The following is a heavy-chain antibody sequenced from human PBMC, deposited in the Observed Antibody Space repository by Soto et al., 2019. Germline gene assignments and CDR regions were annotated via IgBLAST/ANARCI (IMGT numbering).Heavy chain of an antibody. CDR2: ISAYNGNT. CDR1: GYTFTSYG. CDR3: AREGYYYGSGSYNYYYYYGMDV. D-gene: IGHD3-10*01. Sequence: QVQLVQSGAEVKKPGASVKVSCKASGYTFTSYGISWVRQAPGQGLEWMGWISAYNGNTNYAQKLQGRVTMTTDTSTSTAYMELRSLRSDDTAVYYCAREGYYYGSGSYNYYYYYGMDVWGQGNTVTVSS. V-gene: IGHV1-18*04. J-gene: IGHJ6*02.